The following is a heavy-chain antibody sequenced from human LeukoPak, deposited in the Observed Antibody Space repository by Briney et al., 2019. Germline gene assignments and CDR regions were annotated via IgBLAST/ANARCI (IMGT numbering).Heavy chain of an antibody. CDR1: GLTLSSYY. CDR2: IYSGGST. J-gene: IGHJ6*02. D-gene: IGHD6-13*01. CDR3: ARSCSNHLFGMDL. Sequence: GGSLRLFCAASGLTLSSYYMTWARHAPGKGLEWVSVIYSGGSTYYADSVRGRVASSRDNSKNTVFLQMNSVRSEDTAVYYCARSCSNHLFGMDLWGQGTTVTVS. V-gene: IGHV3-66*01.